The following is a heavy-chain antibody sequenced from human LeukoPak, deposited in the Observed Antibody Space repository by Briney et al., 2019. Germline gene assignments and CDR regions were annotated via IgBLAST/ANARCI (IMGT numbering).Heavy chain of an antibody. CDR2: IYYSGST. V-gene: IGHV4-39*07. D-gene: IGHD3-22*01. J-gene: IGHJ5*02. Sequence: PSETLSLTCTVSGGSISSSSYYWGWIRQPPGKGLEWIGSIYYSGSTYYNPSLKSRVTISVDTSKNQFSQKLSSVTAADTAVYYCARDRYDSSGYYLGWFDPWGQGTLVTVSS. CDR3: ARDRYDSSGYYLGWFDP. CDR1: GGSISSSSYY.